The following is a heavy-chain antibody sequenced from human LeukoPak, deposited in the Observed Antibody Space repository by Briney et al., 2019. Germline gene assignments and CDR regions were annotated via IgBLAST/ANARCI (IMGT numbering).Heavy chain of an antibody. Sequence: RGSLRLSCAVSGFTLNRNAISRGRQAPGKGREWVSTIGGSGDKTFYADTVKGRFTISRDNSKNMVHLQMNSLTGEDTALYYCVRRGDASSGWGDHDFWGQGALVTVSS. D-gene: IGHD6-19*01. CDR3: VRRGDASSGWGDHDF. J-gene: IGHJ4*02. V-gene: IGHV3-23*01. CDR1: GFTLNRNA. CDR2: IGGSGDKT.